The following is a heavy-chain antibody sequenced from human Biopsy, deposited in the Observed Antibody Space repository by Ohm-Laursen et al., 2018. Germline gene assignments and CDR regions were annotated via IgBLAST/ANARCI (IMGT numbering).Heavy chain of an antibody. J-gene: IGHJ2*01. Sequence: SQTLSLTCTVPGGFISSYYWSWIRQPPGKGLEWIGYIYYTGSTNYNPSLKSRVTISVDTSMNHLSLRLTSVTAADTAVYYCARHAPSYSGSYWRYFDLWGRGTLVTVSS. CDR3: ARHAPSYSGSYWRYFDL. D-gene: IGHD1-26*01. V-gene: IGHV4-59*08. CDR2: IYYTGST. CDR1: GGFISSYY.